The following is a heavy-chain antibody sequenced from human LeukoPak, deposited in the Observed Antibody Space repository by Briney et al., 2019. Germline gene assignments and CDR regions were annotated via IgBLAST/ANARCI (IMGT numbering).Heavy chain of an antibody. V-gene: IGHV3-20*04. Sequence: GGSLRLSCAASGFTFDDFGMNWVRQVPGKGLEWVSGINWNGGSTGYADSVKGRFTISRDNAKNCLHLQMHSLRAEDTALYYCARGPAPPFQYYGMDVWGQGTTVTVSS. CDR2: INWNGGST. CDR3: ARGPAPPFQYYGMDV. J-gene: IGHJ6*02. CDR1: GFTFDDFG.